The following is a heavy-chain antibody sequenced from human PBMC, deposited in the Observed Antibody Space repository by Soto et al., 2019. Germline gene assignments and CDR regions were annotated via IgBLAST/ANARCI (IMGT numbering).Heavy chain of an antibody. CDR1: GYSFTNYW. V-gene: IGHV5-51*01. Sequence: PGESLKISCKGSGYSFTNYWIGWVRQMPGKGLEWMGIIYPGDSDTRYSPSFQGQATISADKSITTAYLQWSSLKASDTAMYYCALLRSRGSPHASLDYWGPRTLVTLSS. CDR3: ALLRSRGSPHASLDY. J-gene: IGHJ4*02. D-gene: IGHD3-10*01. CDR2: IYPGDSDT.